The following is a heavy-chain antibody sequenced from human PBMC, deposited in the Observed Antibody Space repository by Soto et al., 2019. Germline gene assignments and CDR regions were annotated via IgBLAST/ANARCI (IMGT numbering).Heavy chain of an antibody. CDR3: VKVSLLSYYYDSITDAGSVY. CDR1: GFTFSSYA. J-gene: IGHJ4*02. Sequence: PGGSLRLSCSASGFTFSSYAMHWVRQAPGKGLEYVSAISSNGGSTYYADSVKGRFTISRDNSKNTLYLQMSSLRAEDTAVYYCVKVSLLSYYYDSITDAGSVYWGQGTLVTVSS. D-gene: IGHD3-22*01. V-gene: IGHV3-64D*08. CDR2: ISSNGGST.